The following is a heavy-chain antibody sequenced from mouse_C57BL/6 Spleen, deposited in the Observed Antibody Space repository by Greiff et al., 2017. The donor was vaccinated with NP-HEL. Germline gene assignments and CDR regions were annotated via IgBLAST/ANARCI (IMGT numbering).Heavy chain of an antibody. CDR2: IHPNSGST. V-gene: IGHV1-64*01. CDR1: GYTFTSYW. Sequence: VQLQQSGAELVKPGASVKLSCKASGYTFTSYWMHWVKQRPGQGLEWIGMIHPNSGSTNYNEKFKSKATLTVDKSSSTAYMQLSSLTSEDSAVYYCAREDGSNYAMDYWGQGTSVTVSS. CDR3: AREDGSNYAMDY. J-gene: IGHJ4*01. D-gene: IGHD1-1*01.